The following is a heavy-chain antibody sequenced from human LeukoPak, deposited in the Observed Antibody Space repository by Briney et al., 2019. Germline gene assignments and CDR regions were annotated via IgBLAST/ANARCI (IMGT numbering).Heavy chain of an antibody. V-gene: IGHV3-7*01. CDR2: IKQDGSEK. CDR1: GFTFSSYW. J-gene: IGHJ4*02. Sequence: PGGSLRLSCAASGFTFSSYWMSWVRQAPGKGLEWVANIKQDGSEKYYVDSVEGRFTISRDNAKNSLYLQMNSLRAEDTAVYYCARSQVWFGESEGYFDYWGQGTLVTVSS. D-gene: IGHD3-10*01. CDR3: ARSQVWFGESEGYFDY.